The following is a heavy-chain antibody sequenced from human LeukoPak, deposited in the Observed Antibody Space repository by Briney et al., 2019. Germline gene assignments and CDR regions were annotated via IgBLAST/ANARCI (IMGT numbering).Heavy chain of an antibody. D-gene: IGHD4-17*01. CDR1: GFTFSDYY. J-gene: IGHJ3*02. Sequence: GGSLRLSCAASGFTFSDYYMSWIRQAPGKGLEWISYISGSGTTIYYADSVKGRFTISRDNAKNSLYLQMNSLRAEDTAVYYCARERVTTTDDSFDIWGQGTMVTVSS. V-gene: IGHV3-11*04. CDR3: ARERVTTTDDSFDI. CDR2: ISGSGTTI.